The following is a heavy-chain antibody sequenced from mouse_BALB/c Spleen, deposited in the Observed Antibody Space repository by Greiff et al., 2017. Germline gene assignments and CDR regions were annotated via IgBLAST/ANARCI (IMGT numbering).Heavy chain of an antibody. CDR3: ARHGNYGWFAY. J-gene: IGHJ3*01. D-gene: IGHD2-1*01. CDR1: EFAFPSLD. CDR2: INSDGGST. Sequence: EVHLVESGGGLVQPGESLKLSCESTEFAFPSLDMSWVRKTPEKRLELVASINSDGGSTYYPDTMERRFIISRDNTKKTLYLQMSSLRSEDTALYYCARHGNYGWFAYWGQGTLVTVSA. V-gene: IGHV5-2*01.